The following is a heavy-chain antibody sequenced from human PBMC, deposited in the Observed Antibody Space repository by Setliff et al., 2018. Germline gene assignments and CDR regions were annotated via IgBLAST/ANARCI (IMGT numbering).Heavy chain of an antibody. CDR1: EFRFSIYG. J-gene: IGHJ6*03. Sequence: LRLSCAASEFRFSIYGMHWVRQAPGKGLEWVAFMPYNEIHRYFADSVKGRFTISRDTSKNTLYLQMDSLRTEDTAVYYCAKSSVASTFYYFYYMDVWGKGTTVTVSS. D-gene: IGHD6-19*01. CDR2: MPYNEIHR. CDR3: AKSSVASTFYYFYYMDV. V-gene: IGHV3-30*02.